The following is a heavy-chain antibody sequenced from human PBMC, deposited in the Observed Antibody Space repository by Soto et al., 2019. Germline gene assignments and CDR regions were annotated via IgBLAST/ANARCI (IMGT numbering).Heavy chain of an antibody. D-gene: IGHD3-9*01. V-gene: IGHV4-39*01. Sequence: QLQLQESGPGLVKPSETLSLTCTVSGGSISSSSYYWGWIRQPPWKGLEWIGSIHYSGSTYYNPSLERRVTKSVDTSKNQFSLQLRSVTAADTAVYYCARVLRYFDWLLYLDYWGQGTLVTVSS. CDR3: ARVLRYFDWLLYLDY. CDR2: IHYSGST. J-gene: IGHJ4*02. CDR1: GGSISSSSYY.